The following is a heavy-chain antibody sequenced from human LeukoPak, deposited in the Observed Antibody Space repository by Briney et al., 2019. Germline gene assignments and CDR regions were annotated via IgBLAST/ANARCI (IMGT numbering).Heavy chain of an antibody. D-gene: IGHD1-26*01. CDR1: GGSISSYY. V-gene: IGHV4-59*01. CDR2: IFYSGIT. CDR3: ARDSGGYPHWFAP. Sequence: SETLSLTCTVSGGSISSYYWNWIRQPPGKGLEWIGYIFYSGITNYNPSLKSRVTISVDTSKKQFSLKLTSVTAADTAVYYCARDSGGYPHWFAPWGQGTLVTVSS. J-gene: IGHJ5*02.